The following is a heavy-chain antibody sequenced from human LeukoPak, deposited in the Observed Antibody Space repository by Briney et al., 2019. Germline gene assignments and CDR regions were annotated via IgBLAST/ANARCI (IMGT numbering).Heavy chain of an antibody. CDR2: IYYSGST. V-gene: IGHV4-61*05. CDR1: GASISGSGYY. CDR3: TRGSIAYYYMDV. Sequence: SETLSLTCTVSGASISGSGYYWGWIRQPPGKGLEWIGNIYYSGSTNYNPSLKNRVTISVDTSKNQFSLKLSSVTAADTAVYYCTRGSIAYYYMDVWGKGTTVTISS. J-gene: IGHJ6*03. D-gene: IGHD3-22*01.